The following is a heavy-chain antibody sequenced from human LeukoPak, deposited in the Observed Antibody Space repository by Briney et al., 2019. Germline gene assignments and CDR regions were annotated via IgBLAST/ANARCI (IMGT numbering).Heavy chain of an antibody. V-gene: IGHV3-21*01. D-gene: IGHD6-19*01. J-gene: IGHJ4*02. Sequence: PGGSLRLSCAASGFTFSSYSMNWVRQAPGKGLEWVSSISSSSSYIYYADSVKGRFTISRDNAKNSLYLQMNSLRAEDTAVYYCARGTVAGGPRWVRFPSGFDYWGQGTLVTVSS. CDR2: ISSSSSYI. CDR3: ARGTVAGGPRWVRFPSGFDY. CDR1: GFTFSSYS.